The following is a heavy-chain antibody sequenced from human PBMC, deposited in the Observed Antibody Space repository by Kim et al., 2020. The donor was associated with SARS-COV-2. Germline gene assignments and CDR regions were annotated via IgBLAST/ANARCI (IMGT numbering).Heavy chain of an antibody. CDR3: ARDSGYSYGYGNYYYGMDV. J-gene: IGHJ6*02. CDR2: IIPIFGTA. D-gene: IGHD5-18*01. CDR1: GGTFSSYA. V-gene: IGHV1-69*13. Sequence: SVKVSCKASGGTFSSYAISWVRQAPGQGLEWMGGIIPIFGTANYAQKFQGRVTITADESTSTAYMELSSLRSEDTAVYYCARDSGYSYGYGNYYYGMDVWGQGTTVTVSS.